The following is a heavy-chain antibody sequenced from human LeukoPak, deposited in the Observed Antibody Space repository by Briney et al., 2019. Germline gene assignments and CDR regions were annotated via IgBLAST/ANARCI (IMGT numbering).Heavy chain of an antibody. CDR2: IRSKAYGGTT. D-gene: IGHD1-26*01. CDR3: TRDLLVGATTTAFDI. V-gene: IGHV3-49*04. CDR1: GFTFGDYA. Sequence: PGRSLRLSCTASGFTFGDYAMSWARQAPGKGLEWVGFIRSKAYGGTTEYAASVKGRFTISRDDSKSIAYLQMNSLKTEDTAVYYCTRDLLVGATTTAFDIWGQGTMVTVSS. J-gene: IGHJ3*02.